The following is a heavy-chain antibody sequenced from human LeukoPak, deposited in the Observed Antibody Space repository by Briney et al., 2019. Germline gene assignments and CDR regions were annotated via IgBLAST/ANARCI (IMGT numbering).Heavy chain of an antibody. CDR3: ARDLGYYDSSGYYYEDPVDY. CDR1: GGTFSSYA. D-gene: IGHD3-22*01. CDR2: ISVYNGNT. J-gene: IGHJ4*02. Sequence: WASVKVSCKASGGTFSSYAISWVRQAPGQGLEWMGWISVYNGNTNYAQKLQGRVTMTTDTSTSTAYMELRSLRSDDTAVYYCARDLGYYDSSGYYYEDPVDYWGQGTLVTVSS. V-gene: IGHV1-18*01.